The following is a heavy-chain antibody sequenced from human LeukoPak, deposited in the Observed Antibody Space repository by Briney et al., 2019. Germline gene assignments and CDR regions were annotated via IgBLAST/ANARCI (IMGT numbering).Heavy chain of an antibody. Sequence: GGSLRLSCAASGFTFSSYAMSWVRQAPGKGLEWVSAISGSGGSTYYADSVKGRFTISRDNSKNTLYLQMNSLRAEDTAVYYCANGYYYDSSGYHSASDIWGQGTMVTVSS. CDR1: GFTFSSYA. D-gene: IGHD3-22*01. CDR3: ANGYYYDSSGYHSASDI. J-gene: IGHJ3*02. CDR2: ISGSGGST. V-gene: IGHV3-23*01.